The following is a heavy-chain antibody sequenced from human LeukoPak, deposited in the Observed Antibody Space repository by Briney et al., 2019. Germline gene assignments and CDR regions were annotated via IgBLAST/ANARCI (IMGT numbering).Heavy chain of an antibody. J-gene: IGHJ4*02. CDR2: IKQDGTEK. Sequence: GGSLRLSCAASGFTFTTYWMSWVRQAPGKGLEWVANIKQDGTEKYYVDSVKGRFTISRDNAKNTLYLQMNSLRAEDTAVYYCAKHQGIAVAEFDYWGQGTLVTVSS. CDR3: AKHQGIAVAEFDY. CDR1: GFTFTTYW. D-gene: IGHD6-19*01. V-gene: IGHV3-7*03.